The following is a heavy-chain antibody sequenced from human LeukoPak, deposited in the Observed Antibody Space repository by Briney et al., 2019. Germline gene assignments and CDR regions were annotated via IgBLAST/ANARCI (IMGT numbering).Heavy chain of an antibody. J-gene: IGHJ4*02. CDR1: GFIFSSYN. Sequence: PGGSLRLSCAASGFIFSSYNMNWVRQAPGKGLEWVSSITSSSTYIYYADSVKGRFTISRDNAKSSLYLQMNSLSAEDTAVYYCARGYSSGLFAGGYFDCWGQGSLVTVSS. V-gene: IGHV3-21*01. CDR3: ARGYSSGLFAGGYFDC. D-gene: IGHD2-15*01. CDR2: ITSSSTYI.